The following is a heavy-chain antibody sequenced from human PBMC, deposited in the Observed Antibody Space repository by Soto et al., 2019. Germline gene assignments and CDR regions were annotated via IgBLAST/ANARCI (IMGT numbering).Heavy chain of an antibody. CDR2: INHSGST. J-gene: IGHJ1*01. Sequence: SETLSLTCAVYGGSFSGYYWSWIRQPPGKGLEWTGEINHSGSTNYNPSLKSRVTISVDTSKNQFSLKLSSVTAADTAGYYCARGRVRIAADEYFQHWGQGTLVTVSS. CDR1: GGSFSGYY. CDR3: ARGRVRIAADEYFQH. V-gene: IGHV4-34*01. D-gene: IGHD6-13*01.